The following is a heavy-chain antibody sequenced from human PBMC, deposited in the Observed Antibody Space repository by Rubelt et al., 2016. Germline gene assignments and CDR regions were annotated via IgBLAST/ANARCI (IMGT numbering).Heavy chain of an antibody. CDR1: GFTFSNAW. CDR2: VKNKAAGGPP. V-gene: IGHV3-15*02. Sequence: EVQLEESGGALVQRGGSLRLSCAASGFTFSNAWMSWVRQAPGKGLEWVGRVKNKAAGGPPDYAAPVKGRFTISRDDSENTLYLQMNSLKSDDTGVYDCVSHMDVWGKGTMVTVS. J-gene: IGHJ6*03. CDR3: VSHMDV.